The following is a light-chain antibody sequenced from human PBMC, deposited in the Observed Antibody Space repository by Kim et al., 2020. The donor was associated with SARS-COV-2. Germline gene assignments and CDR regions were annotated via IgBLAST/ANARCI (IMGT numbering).Light chain of an antibody. CDR3: QQHNTYPYT. CDR2: DAS. Sequence: SEPVGDRVTITCRASQSIRSWMDWYQQKPGKAPNRLIYDASTLETGVPSRFSGSGSGTEFTLTISSLQPDDFATYYCQQHNTYPYTFGQGTKLEI. V-gene: IGKV1-5*01. J-gene: IGKJ2*01. CDR1: QSIRSW.